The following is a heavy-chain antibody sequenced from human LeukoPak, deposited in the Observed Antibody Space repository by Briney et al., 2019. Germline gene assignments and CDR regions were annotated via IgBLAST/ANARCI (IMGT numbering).Heavy chain of an antibody. J-gene: IGHJ4*02. CDR1: GFTFRSYA. Sequence: PGGSLRLSCAPSGFTFRSYAMSWVRQAPGKGLEWVSAISGSGDITYYADAVRGRFTISRDNSKNTLYLLMNSLRAEDTAVYYCAKAPGLYCTGGVCYLNYWGQGTLVTVSS. V-gene: IGHV3-23*01. CDR2: ISGSGDIT. CDR3: AKAPGLYCTGGVCYLNY. D-gene: IGHD2-8*02.